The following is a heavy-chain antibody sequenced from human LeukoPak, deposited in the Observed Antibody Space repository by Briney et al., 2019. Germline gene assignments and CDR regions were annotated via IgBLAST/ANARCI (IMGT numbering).Heavy chain of an antibody. CDR3: AKDYGFITPYCYFDL. Sequence: GGSLRLSCAASGFTFSGYGMHWVRQAPGKGLEWVALIWYDGSNKDYADSVKGRFTISRDNSKNTVYLQMSSLRAEDTAVYYCAKDYGFITPYCYFDLWGRGTLVTVSS. J-gene: IGHJ2*01. V-gene: IGHV3-30*02. CDR2: IWYDGSNK. CDR1: GFTFSGYG. D-gene: IGHD3-22*01.